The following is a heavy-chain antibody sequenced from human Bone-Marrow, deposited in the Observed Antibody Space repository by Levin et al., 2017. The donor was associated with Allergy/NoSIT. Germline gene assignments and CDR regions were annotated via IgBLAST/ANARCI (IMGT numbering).Heavy chain of an antibody. CDR3: ARACYYDSSGNYRSAFDL. Sequence: SVKVSCKASGGSFSSYPINWVRQAPGQGLEWMGRIIPMPGITNYTQNFQERVTITADRSTSTAYMELSSLRSEATAVYYCARACYYDSSGNYRSAFDLWGQGTRVTVSS. CDR1: GGSFSSYP. J-gene: IGHJ3*01. D-gene: IGHD3-22*01. V-gene: IGHV1-69*04. CDR2: IIPMPGIT.